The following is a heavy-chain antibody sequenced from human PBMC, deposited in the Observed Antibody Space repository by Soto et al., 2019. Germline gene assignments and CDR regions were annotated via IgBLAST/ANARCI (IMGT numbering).Heavy chain of an antibody. CDR3: ARETPHFDCLFHPPPPRYVMYV. D-gene: IGHD3-9*01. CDR1: GYTFTSYY. Sequence: GASVKVSCKASGYTFTSYYMHWVRQAPGQGLEWMGIINPSGGSTSYAQKFQGRVTMTRDTSTRTVYMELSSLRSEDTAVYYCARETPHFDCLFHPPPPRYVMYVWGQGTTVTLSS. V-gene: IGHV1-46*01. J-gene: IGHJ6*02. CDR2: INPSGGST.